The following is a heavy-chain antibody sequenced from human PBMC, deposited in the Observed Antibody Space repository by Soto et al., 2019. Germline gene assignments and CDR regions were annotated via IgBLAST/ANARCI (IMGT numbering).Heavy chain of an antibody. CDR1: GFTVSSYG. J-gene: IGHJ5*02. Sequence: GGSLRLNCAAYGFTVSSYGMHWVRKAPGKGLEWVAVISYDGSNKYYADSVKGRFTISRDNSKNTLYLQMNSLRAEDTAVYYCAKDSQRHYDFWSGDIPGGWFDPWGQGTLVTVSS. CDR2: ISYDGSNK. CDR3: AKDSQRHYDFWSGDIPGGWFDP. V-gene: IGHV3-30*18. D-gene: IGHD3-3*01.